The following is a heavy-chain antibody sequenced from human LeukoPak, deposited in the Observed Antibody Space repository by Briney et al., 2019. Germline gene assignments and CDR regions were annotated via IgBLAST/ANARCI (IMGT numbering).Heavy chain of an antibody. CDR2: IYYSGST. J-gene: IGHJ6*03. CDR3: ARTPLIRIQLRSYYYYYYMDV. V-gene: IGHV4-59*01. D-gene: IGHD5-18*01. CDR1: GGSISSYY. Sequence: KPSETLSLTCTVSGGSISSYYWSWIRQPPGKGLEWIGYIYYSGSTNYNPSLKSRVTISVDTSKNQFSLKLSSVTAADTAVYYCARTPLIRIQLRSYYYYYYMDVWGKGTTVTVSS.